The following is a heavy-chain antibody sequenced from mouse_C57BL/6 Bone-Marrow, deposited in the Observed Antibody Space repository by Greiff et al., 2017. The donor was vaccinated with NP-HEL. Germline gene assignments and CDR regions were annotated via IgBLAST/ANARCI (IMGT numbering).Heavy chain of an antibody. CDR1: GFNIKDDY. CDR2: IDPENGDT. Sequence: EVQVVESGAELVRPGASVKLSCTASGFNIKDDYMHWVKQRPEQGLEWIGWIDPENGDTEYASKFQGKATITADTSSNTAYLQLSSLTSEDTAVYYCSRTPLPCAPFAYWGQGTLVTVSA. CDR3: SRTPLPCAPFAY. V-gene: IGHV14-4*01. J-gene: IGHJ3*01.